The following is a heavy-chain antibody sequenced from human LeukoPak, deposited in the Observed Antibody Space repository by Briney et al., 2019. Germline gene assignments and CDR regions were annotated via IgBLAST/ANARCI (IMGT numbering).Heavy chain of an antibody. CDR2: IKEDGSEK. J-gene: IGHJ4*02. Sequence: PGGSLRLSCAASGFTISSCWMSWVRQAPGKGLEWAAIIKEDGSEKYYVDSVKGRFTISRDNAKNLVYLQMNSLRAEDTAVYYCARESVVHQLLWAHFDYWGQGTLVTVSS. D-gene: IGHD2-2*01. V-gene: IGHV3-7*01. CDR1: GFTISSCW. CDR3: ARESVVHQLLWAHFDY.